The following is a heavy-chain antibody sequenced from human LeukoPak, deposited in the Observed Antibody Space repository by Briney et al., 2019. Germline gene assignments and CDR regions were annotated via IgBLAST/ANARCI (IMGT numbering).Heavy chain of an antibody. CDR3: AKDGRRLQYAFDY. J-gene: IGHJ4*02. V-gene: IGHV3-23*01. CDR1: GFTFSSYA. D-gene: IGHD5-24*01. Sequence: GGSLRLSCAASGFTFSSYAMSWVRQAPGKGLEWFSAISGSGGSTYYADSVKGRFTISRDNSKNTLYLQMNSLRAEDTAVYYCAKDGRRLQYAFDYWGQGTLVTVSS. CDR2: ISGSGGST.